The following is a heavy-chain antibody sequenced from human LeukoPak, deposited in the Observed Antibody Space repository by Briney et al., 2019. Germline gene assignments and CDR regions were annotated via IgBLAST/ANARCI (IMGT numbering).Heavy chain of an antibody. Sequence: GGSLRLSCAASGFTFTSSAMSWVRQAPGKGLEWVSVIYSGGSTYYADSVKGRFTTSRDNSKNTLYLQMNSLRAEDTAVYYCARDRYYGSGSIDYWGQGTLVTVSS. J-gene: IGHJ4*02. V-gene: IGHV3-66*01. D-gene: IGHD3-10*01. CDR2: IYSGGST. CDR3: ARDRYYGSGSIDY. CDR1: GFTFTSSA.